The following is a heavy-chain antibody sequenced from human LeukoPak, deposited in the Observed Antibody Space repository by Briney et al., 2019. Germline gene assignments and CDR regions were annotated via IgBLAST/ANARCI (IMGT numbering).Heavy chain of an antibody. CDR1: GYTFTSYA. CDR3: ARTPIRLSGYSSGWFDY. V-gene: IGHV1-3*01. D-gene: IGHD6-19*01. Sequence: ASVKVSCKASGYTFTSYAMHWVRQAPGQRLEWMGWINAGNGNTKYSQKFQGRVTITRDTSASTAYMELSSLRSEDTAVYYCARTPIRLSGYSSGWFDYWGQGTLVTVSS. J-gene: IGHJ5*01. CDR2: INAGNGNT.